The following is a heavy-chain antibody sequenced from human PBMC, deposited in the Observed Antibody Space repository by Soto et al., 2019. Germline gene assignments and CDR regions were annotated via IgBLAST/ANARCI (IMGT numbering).Heavy chain of an antibody. Sequence: QVQLVESGGGVVQPGRSLRLSCAASGFTFSSYAMHWVRQAPGKGLEWVAVISYDGSNKYYADSVKGRFTISRDNSKNTLYLQMNSLRAEDTAVYYCARGRGGDHYYFDYWGQGTLVTVSS. CDR2: ISYDGSNK. V-gene: IGHV3-30-3*01. D-gene: IGHD3-10*01. J-gene: IGHJ4*02. CDR1: GFTFSSYA. CDR3: ARGRGGDHYYFDY.